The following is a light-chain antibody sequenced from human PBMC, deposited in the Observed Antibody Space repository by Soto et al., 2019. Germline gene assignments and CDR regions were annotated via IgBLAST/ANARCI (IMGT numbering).Light chain of an antibody. Sequence: DIQMTPSPSSLSASVGDRVTITCRASQSISSYLNWYQQKPGKAPKLLIYAASILQSGVPSRFSGSGSGTDFTLTISSLQPEDFATYYCQQSYSTPRTFGQGTKV. V-gene: IGKV1-39*01. CDR1: QSISSY. CDR2: AAS. J-gene: IGKJ1*01. CDR3: QQSYSTPRT.